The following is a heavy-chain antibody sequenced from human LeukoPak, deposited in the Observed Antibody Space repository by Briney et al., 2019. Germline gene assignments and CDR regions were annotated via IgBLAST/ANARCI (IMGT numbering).Heavy chain of an antibody. V-gene: IGHV3-74*01. CDR1: GFTFNNYA. D-gene: IGHD3-10*01. Sequence: GGSLRLSCAASGFTFNNYAMSWVRQAPGKGLVWVSRINSDATNTNYADSVKGRFTISRDNTKNTVYLQMNSLGAEDTAVYYCARGGWGSSVHFDTWGQGALVTVSS. CDR2: INSDATNT. J-gene: IGHJ4*02. CDR3: ARGGWGSSVHFDT.